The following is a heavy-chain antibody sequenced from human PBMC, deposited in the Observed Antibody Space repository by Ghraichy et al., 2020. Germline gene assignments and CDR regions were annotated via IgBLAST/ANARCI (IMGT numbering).Heavy chain of an antibody. V-gene: IGHV4-39*01. CDR1: GGSVSNSNYY. CDR2: IYYSGIA. Sequence: SETLSLTCTVSGGSVSNSNYYWSWIRQPPGKGLEWIGSIYYSGIAYYNPSLRSRVSKSLDTSKNQFSLRLTSVTAADTAIYFCASTNSALSCLVKDYLG. CDR3: ASTNSALSCLVKDY. J-gene: IGHJ4*01. D-gene: IGHD2-8*02.